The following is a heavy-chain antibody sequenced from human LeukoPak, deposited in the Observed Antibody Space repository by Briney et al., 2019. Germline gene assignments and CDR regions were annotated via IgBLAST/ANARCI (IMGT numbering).Heavy chain of an antibody. CDR1: GGSISSGDYY. Sequence: SQTLSLTCTVSGGSISSGDYYWGWIRQPPGKGLEWIGYIYYSGSTYYNPSLKSRVTISVDTSKNPFSLKLSSVTAADTAVYYCARDPDSTGYFDYWGQGTLVTVSS. D-gene: IGHD2-21*02. CDR2: IYYSGST. CDR3: ARDPDSTGYFDY. V-gene: IGHV4-30-4*08. J-gene: IGHJ4*02.